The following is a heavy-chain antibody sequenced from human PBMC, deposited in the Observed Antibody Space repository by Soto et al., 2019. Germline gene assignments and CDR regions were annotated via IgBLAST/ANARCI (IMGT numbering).Heavy chain of an antibody. CDR1: GYTFTSYA. D-gene: IGHD1-26*01. CDR3: ARDTSHGNFDY. J-gene: IGHJ4*02. V-gene: IGHV1-3*01. CDR2: INAGNSNT. Sequence: RASVKVSCKASGYTFTSYAIHWVRQAPGQRLEWMGWINAGNSNTEYSQKFQGRVTITRDTSASTAFMELSSLRSEDTAVYYCARDTSHGNFDYWGQGTLVTVSS.